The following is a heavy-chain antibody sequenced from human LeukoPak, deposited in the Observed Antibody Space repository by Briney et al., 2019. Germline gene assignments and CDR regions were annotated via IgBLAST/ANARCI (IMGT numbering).Heavy chain of an antibody. J-gene: IGHJ6*03. CDR3: ARDYESGGTYYYYYYYMDV. CDR2: IKQDGSEK. D-gene: IGHD1-1*01. V-gene: IGHV3-7*01. CDR1: GFTFSTYW. Sequence: TGGSLRLSCAASGFTFSTYWMSWVRQAPGKGLEWVANIKQDGSEKSYVDSVKGRFTISRDNAKNSLYLQMNSLRAEDTAVYYCARDYESGGTYYYYYYYMDVWGKGTTVTVSS.